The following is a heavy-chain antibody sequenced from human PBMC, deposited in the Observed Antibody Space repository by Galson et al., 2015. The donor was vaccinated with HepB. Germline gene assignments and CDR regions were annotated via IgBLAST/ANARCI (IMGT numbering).Heavy chain of an antibody. V-gene: IGHV1-24*01. Sequence: SVKVSCKVSGYTLTELSMHWVRQAPGKGLEWMGGFDPEDGETIYAQKFQGRVTMTEDTSTDTAYMELSSLRSEDTAVYYCARNADTKTDYGLDVWGQGTTVPVSS. D-gene: IGHD5-18*01. CDR3: ARNADTKTDYGLDV. CDR2: FDPEDGET. CDR1: GYTLTELS. J-gene: IGHJ6*02.